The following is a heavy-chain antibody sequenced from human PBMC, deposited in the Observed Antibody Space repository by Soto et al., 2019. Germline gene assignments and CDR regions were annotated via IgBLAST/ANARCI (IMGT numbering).Heavy chain of an antibody. J-gene: IGHJ4*02. CDR3: ETAEVEY. V-gene: IGHV3-74*03. CDR1: VFSSCDSW. Sequence: VESLILSCSSFVFSSCDSWIHWVRQPPGKGPEWVSLMTGDGLTTQYADSVKVRFTASIHNAKSTLYLQMNSLRAEDKAVYYCETAEVEYWSRGTMVTVSS. CDR2: MTGDGLTT. D-gene: IGHD2-2*01.